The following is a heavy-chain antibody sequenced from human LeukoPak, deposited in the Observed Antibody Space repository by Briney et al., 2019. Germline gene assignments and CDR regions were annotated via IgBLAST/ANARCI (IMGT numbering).Heavy chain of an antibody. V-gene: IGHV3-21*01. D-gene: IGHD6-19*01. CDR1: GFTFSVYS. Sequence: GGSLRLSCAASGFTFSVYSMSWIRQAPEKGLEWVSSISSTTYTYYAESVKCRFTISRDNSKNSLYLQMNSLTAEDTALYYCVRDGSGWSRDVWGQGTTVTVSS. CDR2: ISSTTYT. J-gene: IGHJ6*02. CDR3: VRDGSGWSRDV.